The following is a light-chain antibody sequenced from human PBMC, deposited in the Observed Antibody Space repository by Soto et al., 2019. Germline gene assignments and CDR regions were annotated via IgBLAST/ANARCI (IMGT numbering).Light chain of an antibody. Sequence: EIVMTQSPATLSASPGERATLSCRASQSVSRDLAWYQQKPGQAPRLLFYGASTRATGLPARFSGSGSGTEFTLTISSLRSEDFAVYYCQQYNDWPRTFGQGTKVDIK. CDR1: QSVSRD. J-gene: IGKJ1*01. CDR2: GAS. V-gene: IGKV3-15*01. CDR3: QQYNDWPRT.